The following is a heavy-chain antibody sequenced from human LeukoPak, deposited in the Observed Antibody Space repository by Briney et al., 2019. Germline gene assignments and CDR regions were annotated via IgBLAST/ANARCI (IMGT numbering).Heavy chain of an antibody. CDR2: ISAYNGNT. CDR3: ARPYYDSSAPPYDY. V-gene: IGHV1-18*01. Sequence: ASVKVSCKASGYTFTSYGISWVRQAPGQGLEWMGWISAYNGNTNYAQKLQGRVTMTTDTSTSAAYMELRSLRSDDTAVYYCARPYYDSSAPPYDYWGQGTLVTVSS. CDR1: GYTFTSYG. D-gene: IGHD3-22*01. J-gene: IGHJ4*02.